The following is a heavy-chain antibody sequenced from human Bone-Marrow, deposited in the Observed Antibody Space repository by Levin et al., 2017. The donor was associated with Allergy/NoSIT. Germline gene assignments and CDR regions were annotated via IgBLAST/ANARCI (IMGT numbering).Heavy chain of an antibody. V-gene: IGHV7-4-1*02. D-gene: IGHD4-17*01. CDR1: GYTFTSYA. Sequence: GASVKVSCKASGYTFTSYAMNWVRQAPGQGLKWMGWINTNTGNPTYAQGFTGRFVFSLDTSVSTAYLQISSLKAEDTAVYYCARGGLHDYGDYVPYWGQGTLVTVSS. J-gene: IGHJ4*02. CDR3: ARGGLHDYGDYVPY. CDR2: INTNTGNP.